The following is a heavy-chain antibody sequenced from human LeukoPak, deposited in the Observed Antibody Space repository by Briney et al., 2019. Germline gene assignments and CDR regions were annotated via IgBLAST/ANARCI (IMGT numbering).Heavy chain of an antibody. Sequence: GGSLRLSCAAAGFTFSSYGMHWVRQAPGKGLEWVAFIRYDGSNKYYADSVKGRFTISRDNSKNTLYLQMNSLRAEDTAVYYCARETYYYDSSGYYFAFDIWGQGTMVSVSS. CDR1: GFTFSSYG. V-gene: IGHV3-30*02. CDR2: IRYDGSNK. D-gene: IGHD3-22*01. J-gene: IGHJ3*02. CDR3: ARETYYYDSSGYYFAFDI.